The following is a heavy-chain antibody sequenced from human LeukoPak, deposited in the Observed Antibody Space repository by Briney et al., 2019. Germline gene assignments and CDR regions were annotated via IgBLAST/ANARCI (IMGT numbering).Heavy chain of an antibody. D-gene: IGHD6-6*01. CDR2: IYYSGST. CDR1: GGSISSSSYY. Sequence: SETLSLTCPVYGGSISSSSYYWGWIRQPPGKGLEWIGSIYYSGSTYYNLCLKSRVTISVDTSKNQFYLNLSPVTAADTAVYYCARPRGAVSSSVWFDPWGQGTLVTVSS. CDR3: ARPRGAVSSSVWFDP. V-gene: IGHV4-39*01. J-gene: IGHJ5*02.